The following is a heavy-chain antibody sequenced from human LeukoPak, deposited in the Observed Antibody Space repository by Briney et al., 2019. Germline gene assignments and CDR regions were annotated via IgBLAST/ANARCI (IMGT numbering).Heavy chain of an antibody. Sequence: SETLSLTCTASGGSISSYYGSWIRQPPGKGLEWIGYIYYSGSTNYNPSLKSRVTISVDTSKNQFSLKLSSVTAADTAVYYCARSSDSIYYYYMDVWGKGTTVTVSS. CDR3: ARSSDSIYYYYMDV. CDR2: IYYSGST. V-gene: IGHV4-59*01. D-gene: IGHD4-11*01. CDR1: GGSISSYY. J-gene: IGHJ6*03.